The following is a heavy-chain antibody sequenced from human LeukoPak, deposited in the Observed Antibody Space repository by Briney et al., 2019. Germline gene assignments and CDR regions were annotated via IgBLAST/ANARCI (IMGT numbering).Heavy chain of an antibody. D-gene: IGHD5-18*01. CDR2: IWYDGSNK. J-gene: IGHJ4*02. CDR3: ARDGGGIQLWDFDY. CDR1: GFTFSSYG. V-gene: IGHV3-33*01. Sequence: GGSLRLSCAASGFTFSSYGMHWVRQAPGKGLEWVAVIWYDGSNKYYADSVKGRFTISRDNSKNTLYLQMNSLRAEDTAVYYCARDGGGIQLWDFDYWGQGTLVTVSS.